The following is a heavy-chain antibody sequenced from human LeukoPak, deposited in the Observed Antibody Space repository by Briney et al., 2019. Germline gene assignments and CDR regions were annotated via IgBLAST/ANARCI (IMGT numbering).Heavy chain of an antibody. Sequence: GGSLRLSCAASGFTFSSYEMNWVRQVPGKGLEWVSYISSSGSTIYYADSVKGRFTISRDNAKNSLYLQMNSLRAEDTAVYYCARGAFAGGYFDYWGQGTLVTVSS. CDR2: ISSSGSTI. D-gene: IGHD6-13*01. J-gene: IGHJ4*02. CDR3: ARGAFAGGYFDY. V-gene: IGHV3-48*03. CDR1: GFTFSSYE.